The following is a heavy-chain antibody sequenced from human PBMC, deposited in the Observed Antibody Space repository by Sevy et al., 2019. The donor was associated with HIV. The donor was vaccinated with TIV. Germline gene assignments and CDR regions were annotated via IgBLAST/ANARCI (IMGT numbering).Heavy chain of an antibody. D-gene: IGHD1-26*01. CDR1: GYTFTSYG. V-gene: IGHV1-18*01. CDR3: ARNEPGGSLDY. Sequence: ASVKVSCKASGYTFTSYGISWVRQAPGQGLEWMGGISAYNGNRNYAQKLQGRVTMTTDTSTSTAYMELRSLRSDDTAVYYYARNEPGGSLDYWGQGTLVTVSS. CDR2: ISAYNGNR. J-gene: IGHJ4*02.